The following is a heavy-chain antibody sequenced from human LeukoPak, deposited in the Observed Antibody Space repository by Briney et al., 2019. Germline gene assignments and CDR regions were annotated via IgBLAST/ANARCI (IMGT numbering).Heavy chain of an antibody. Sequence: SVTVSCKASGGTFSSYAISWVRQAPGQGLEWMGGIIPIFGTANYAQKFQGRVTITAAESTSTACMELSSLRSEDTAVYDCARDRYSGYDSVGFWGQGTLVTVSS. CDR1: GGTFSSYA. J-gene: IGHJ4*02. V-gene: IGHV1-69*13. CDR2: IIPIFGTA. D-gene: IGHD5-12*01. CDR3: ARDRYSGYDSVGF.